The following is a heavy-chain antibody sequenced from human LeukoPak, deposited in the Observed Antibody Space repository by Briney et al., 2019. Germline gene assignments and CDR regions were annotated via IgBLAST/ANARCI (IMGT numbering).Heavy chain of an antibody. D-gene: IGHD1-1*01. CDR2: IFDSGPT. CDR3: ARGYERDPFDI. CDR1: GFTVSNNY. Sequence: PGGSLRLSCAASGFTVSNNYMSWVRQAPGKGLEWVSVIFDSGPTYYADSVRGRFTISRDNSKSTLYLQMNNLRAEDTGVYYCARGYERDPFDIWGQGTMSPSLQ. V-gene: IGHV3-66*01. J-gene: IGHJ3*02.